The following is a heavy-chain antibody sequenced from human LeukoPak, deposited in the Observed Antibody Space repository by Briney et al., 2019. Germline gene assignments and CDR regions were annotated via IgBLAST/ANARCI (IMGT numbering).Heavy chain of an antibody. J-gene: IGHJ4*02. CDR1: GYTISKYA. Sequence: ASVKVSCKASGYTISKYALTWVRQAPGQGLEWMGWISVFNGNTKYAQKLQGRVTMTTDTSTSTAYMELRSLTSDDTAVYYCARDRIGGTYYDYWGQGTLVTVSS. D-gene: IGHD1-26*01. V-gene: IGHV1-18*01. CDR3: ARDRIGGTYYDY. CDR2: ISVFNGNT.